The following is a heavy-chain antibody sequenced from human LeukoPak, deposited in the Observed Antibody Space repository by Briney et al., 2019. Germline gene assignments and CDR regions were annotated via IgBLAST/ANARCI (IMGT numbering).Heavy chain of an antibody. Sequence: SETLSLTCTVSVGSISSGCYYWSWIRQHPGKGLEWIGYIYYSGSTYYNPSLKSRVTMSVDTSKNQFSLKLSSVTAADTAVYYCAREKQQLSTYFDYWGQGTLVTVSS. J-gene: IGHJ4*02. V-gene: IGHV4-31*03. CDR3: AREKQQLSTYFDY. CDR1: VGSISSGCYY. D-gene: IGHD6-13*01. CDR2: IYYSGST.